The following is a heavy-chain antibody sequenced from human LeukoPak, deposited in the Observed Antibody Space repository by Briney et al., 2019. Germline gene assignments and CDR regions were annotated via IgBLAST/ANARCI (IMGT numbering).Heavy chain of an antibody. D-gene: IGHD3-16*01. Sequence: SETLSLTCSVSGGSISGYYWTWIRQPPGEALEYIGCIYYTGTTNYNPSLNSRVTISVDTSRNQFALKLGSVTAADTAVYYCARVVGGVGLDYWGQGTLVTVSS. V-gene: IGHV4-59*01. CDR1: GGSISGYY. CDR3: ARVVGGVGLDY. CDR2: IYYTGTT. J-gene: IGHJ4*02.